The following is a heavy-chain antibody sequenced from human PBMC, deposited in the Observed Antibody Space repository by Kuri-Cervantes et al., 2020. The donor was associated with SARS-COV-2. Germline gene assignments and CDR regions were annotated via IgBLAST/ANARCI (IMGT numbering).Heavy chain of an antibody. J-gene: IGHJ4*02. D-gene: IGHD2-8*02. Sequence: ASVKVSCKASGYTFTSYDINWVRQATGQGLEWMGWMNPNSGNTGYAQKFQGRVTMTRNTSISTAYMEPSSLRSEDTAVYYCARGAAGPSSPGADYWGQGTLVTVSS. CDR3: ARGAAGPSSPGADY. CDR2: MNPNSGNT. CDR1: GYTFTSYD. V-gene: IGHV1-8*01.